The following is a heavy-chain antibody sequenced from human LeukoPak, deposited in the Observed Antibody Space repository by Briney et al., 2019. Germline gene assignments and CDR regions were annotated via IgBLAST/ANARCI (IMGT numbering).Heavy chain of an antibody. CDR3: ARDAVGYCSGGSCYSD. CDR1: GGSISSGDYY. CDR2: IYYSGST. Sequence: SETLSLTCTVSGGSISSGDYYWSWIRQPPGKGLEWIGYIYYSGSTYYNPSLKSRVTISVDTSKNQFSLKLSSVTAADTAAYYCARDAVGYCSGGSCYSDWGQGTLVTVSS. D-gene: IGHD2-15*01. J-gene: IGHJ4*02. V-gene: IGHV4-30-4*01.